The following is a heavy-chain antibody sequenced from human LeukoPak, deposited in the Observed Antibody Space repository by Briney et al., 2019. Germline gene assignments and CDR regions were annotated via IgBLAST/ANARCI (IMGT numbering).Heavy chain of an antibody. CDR3: ARALGSSSDF. CDR2: INDDGSTT. J-gene: IGHJ4*03. D-gene: IGHD1-26*01. CDR1: GFTFRNSW. V-gene: IGHV3-74*01. Sequence: GGSLRLSCAASGFTFRNSWMHWVRQAPGKGLVWVSRINDDGSTTNYADSVKGRFTISRDNAKNTLYLQMNSLRGEDTAVYYCARALGSSSDFWGQGTLVIVSS.